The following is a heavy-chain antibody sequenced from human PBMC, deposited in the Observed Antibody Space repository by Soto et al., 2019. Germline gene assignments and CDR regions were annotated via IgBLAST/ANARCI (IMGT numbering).Heavy chain of an antibody. CDR2: ISSSSSNI. Sequence: PGGSLSLSCAASGFTFSSYTMNWVRQAPGKGLEWVSSISSSSSNIYYADSMKGRFTISRDNAKNSLYLQMNSLRAEDTAVYYCARGYCSGGSCFDYWGQGT. J-gene: IGHJ4*02. D-gene: IGHD2-15*01. CDR3: ARGYCSGGSCFDY. V-gene: IGHV3-21*01. CDR1: GFTFSSYT.